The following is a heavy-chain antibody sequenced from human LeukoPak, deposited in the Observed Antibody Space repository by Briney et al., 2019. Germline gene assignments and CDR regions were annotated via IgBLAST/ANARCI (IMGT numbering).Heavy chain of an antibody. J-gene: IGHJ4*02. CDR3: AKDRAYSRTYYTGVFDF. CDR2: ISGSGDST. V-gene: IGHV3-23*01. CDR1: GFIVSSTY. Sequence: GGSLRLSCAASGFIVSSTYMSWVRQAPGKGLEWVSAISGSGDSTYYADSVKGRFSISRDNSKNTLYLQMNSLRAEDTAVYYCAKDRAYSRTYYTGVFDFWGQGTLVTVSS. D-gene: IGHD6-13*01.